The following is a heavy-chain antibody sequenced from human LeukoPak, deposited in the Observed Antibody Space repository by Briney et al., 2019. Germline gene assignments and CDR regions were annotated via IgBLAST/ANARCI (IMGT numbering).Heavy chain of an antibody. J-gene: IGHJ4*02. CDR3: AREEGATAMAEAYYFDY. V-gene: IGHV3-23*01. Sequence: GGSLRLSCAASGFTFSSYGMSWVRQAPGKGLEWVSAISGSGGSTYYADSVKGRFTISRDNAKNSLYLQMNSLRAEDTAVYYCAREEGATAMAEAYYFDYWGQGTLVTVSS. D-gene: IGHD5-18*01. CDR2: ISGSGGST. CDR1: GFTFSSYG.